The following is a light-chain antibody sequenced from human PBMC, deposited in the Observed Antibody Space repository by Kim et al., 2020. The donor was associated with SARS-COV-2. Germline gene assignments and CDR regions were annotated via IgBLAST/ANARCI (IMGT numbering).Light chain of an antibody. J-gene: IGLJ3*02. Sequence: HSSTISCTGTSSDVGGYNYVSWYQQHPGKAPKLMIYDCSNRPSGVSNRFSGSKSGNTASLTISGLQAEDEADYYCSSYTSSSTLWVFGGGTQLTVL. CDR1: SSDVGGYNY. CDR2: DCS. CDR3: SSYTSSSTLWV. V-gene: IGLV2-14*03.